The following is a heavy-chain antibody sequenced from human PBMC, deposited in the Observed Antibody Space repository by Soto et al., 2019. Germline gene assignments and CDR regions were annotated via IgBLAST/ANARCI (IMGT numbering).Heavy chain of an antibody. CDR3: ATTLIRGYSGYDHYFDY. CDR1: GYTFTSYG. Sequence: ASVKVSCKXSGYTFTSYGISWVRQAPGQGLEWMGWISAYNGNTNYAQKLQGRVTMTTDTSTSTAYMELRSLRSDDTAVYYCATTLIRGYSGYDHYFDYWGQGTLVTVSS. J-gene: IGHJ4*02. D-gene: IGHD5-12*01. CDR2: ISAYNGNT. V-gene: IGHV1-18*01.